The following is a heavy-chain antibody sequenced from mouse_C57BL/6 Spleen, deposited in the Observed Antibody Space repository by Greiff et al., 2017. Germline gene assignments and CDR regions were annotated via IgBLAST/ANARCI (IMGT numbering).Heavy chain of an antibody. V-gene: IGHV5-9-1*02. Sequence: EVKLVESGEGLVKPGGSLKLSCAASGFTFSSYAMSWVRQTPGKRLEWVAYISSGGDYIYYADTVKGRFTISRDNTRNTLYLQMSRLKSEDTAMYYCTRDEGDAMDDWGQGTSVTVSS. J-gene: IGHJ4*01. CDR1: GFTFSSYA. CDR3: TRDEGDAMDD. CDR2: ISSGGDYI.